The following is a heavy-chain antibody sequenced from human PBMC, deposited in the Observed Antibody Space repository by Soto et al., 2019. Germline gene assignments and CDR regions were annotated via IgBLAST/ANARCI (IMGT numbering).Heavy chain of an antibody. Sequence: GGSLRLSCAASGFNFSSYAMSWVRQAPGKGLEWVSAISGSGGSTYYADSVKGRFTISRDNSKNTLYLQMNSLRAEDTAVYYCAKAYSSGWYYFDYWGQGTLVTVSS. CDR1: GFNFSSYA. D-gene: IGHD6-19*01. CDR2: ISGSGGST. CDR3: AKAYSSGWYYFDY. J-gene: IGHJ4*02. V-gene: IGHV3-23*01.